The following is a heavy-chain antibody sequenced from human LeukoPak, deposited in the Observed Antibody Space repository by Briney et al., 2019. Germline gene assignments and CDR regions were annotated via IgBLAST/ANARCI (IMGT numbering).Heavy chain of an antibody. J-gene: IGHJ4*02. D-gene: IGHD1-26*01. Sequence: GASVKVSCKASGYTFTSYYMHWVRQAPGQGLEWMGWISAYNGNTNYAQKLQGRVTMTTDTSTSTAYMELRSLRSDDTAVYYCAREWELSTFDYWGQGTLVTVSS. CDR2: ISAYNGNT. V-gene: IGHV1-18*04. CDR1: GYTFTSYY. CDR3: AREWELSTFDY.